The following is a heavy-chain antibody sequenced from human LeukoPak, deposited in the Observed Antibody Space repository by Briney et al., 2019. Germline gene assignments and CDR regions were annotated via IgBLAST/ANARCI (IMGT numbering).Heavy chain of an antibody. Sequence: GGSLRLSCAASGFTFSRYGMHWVRHAPDKVLEWVAVISHDGSNRYYADSVKGRFTISRDNSKNTLYLQMNSLRAEDTAVYFCPKDLSPDPLWPTPDYWGQGTLVTVSS. V-gene: IGHV3-30*18. CDR3: PKDLSPDPLWPTPDY. CDR1: GFTFSRYG. J-gene: IGHJ4*02. D-gene: IGHD3-10*01. CDR2: ISHDGSNR.